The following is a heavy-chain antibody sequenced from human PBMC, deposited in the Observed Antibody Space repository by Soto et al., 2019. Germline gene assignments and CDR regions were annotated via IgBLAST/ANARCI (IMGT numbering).Heavy chain of an antibody. CDR1: GDSMTVYY. V-gene: IGHV4-59*01. CDR3: ARGRGYGWFFDL. J-gene: IGHJ2*01. Sequence: SETLSLTCTVSGDSMTVYYWSWIRQPPGKGLEWIGYIYYSGSTNYNPSLQSRVSISVDASKNQFSLKLSSVTAADTAVYYCARGRGYGWFFDLWGRGTLVTVSS. CDR2: IYYSGST. D-gene: IGHD2-15*01.